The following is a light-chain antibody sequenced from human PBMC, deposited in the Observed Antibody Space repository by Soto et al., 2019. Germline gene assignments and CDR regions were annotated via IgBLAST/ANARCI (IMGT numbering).Light chain of an antibody. Sequence: EIVLTQSPGTLSLSPGERATLSCRASQSVSSTYLAWYQQKPGQAPRLLVYGASSRATGLSDRFSGSGSGTDFTLTISRLEPEDFAVYYCQQYGSSPTFGQGTRLEVE. J-gene: IGKJ5*01. CDR1: QSVSSTY. CDR3: QQYGSSPT. V-gene: IGKV3-20*01. CDR2: GAS.